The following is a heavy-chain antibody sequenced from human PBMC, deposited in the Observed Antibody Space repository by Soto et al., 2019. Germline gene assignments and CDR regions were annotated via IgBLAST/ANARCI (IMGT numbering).Heavy chain of an antibody. CDR1: GDTFNFYS. Sequence: QVQLVQSGAEVKRPGSSVKVSCKASGDTFNFYSINWVRQAPGLGLEWMGRVNPILSMSNYAQRFQGRVTMTEYNSTSTAYMELSGLRSEDTAIYYCATSYGSGYRAFDFWGQGALVTVSS. CDR3: ATSYGSGYRAFDF. CDR2: VNPILSMS. J-gene: IGHJ4*02. V-gene: IGHV1-69*04. D-gene: IGHD3-10*01.